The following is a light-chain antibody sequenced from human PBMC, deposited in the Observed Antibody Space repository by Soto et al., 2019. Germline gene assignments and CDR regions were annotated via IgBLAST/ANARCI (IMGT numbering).Light chain of an antibody. CDR3: QPSYSTPYT. CDR2: TAS. CDR1: QRITTY. J-gene: IGKJ2*01. Sequence: IHMTQSPSSLSASVGDRVTITCRASQRITTYLTWYQQKPGHAPKPLISTASTLQGAVPSRFSGSGSGTGFDRTITTLQPEDFASCFCQPSYSTPYTLGQGTKLEIK. V-gene: IGKV1-39*01.